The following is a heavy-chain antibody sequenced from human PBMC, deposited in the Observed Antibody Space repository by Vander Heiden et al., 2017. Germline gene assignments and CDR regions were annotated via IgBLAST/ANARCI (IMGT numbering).Heavy chain of an antibody. CDR1: GLTSSKYT. V-gene: IGHV3-21*01. CDR2: ISRDGTAI. D-gene: IGHD6-13*01. Sequence: EVQLVESGGGLVKPGGSLRLSCAASGLTSSKYTMNWARQAPGKGLEWVSTISRDGTAIYYADSVKGRFTISRDNAKNSLYLQMSSLRAEDTAVYYCDAADYWGQGTLVTVSS. J-gene: IGHJ4*02. CDR3: DAADY.